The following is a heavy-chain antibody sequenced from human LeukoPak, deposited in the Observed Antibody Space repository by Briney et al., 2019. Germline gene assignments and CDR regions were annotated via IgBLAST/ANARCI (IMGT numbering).Heavy chain of an antibody. CDR2: IYYSGST. D-gene: IGHD3-9*01. CDR3: VRVIDWSRWFDP. V-gene: IGHV4-39*07. CDR1: GGSISSSSYY. Sequence: SETLSLTCTASGGSISSSSYYWGWIRQPPGKGLEWIGSIYYSGSTYYNPSLKSRVTISVDTSKNQFSLKLSSVTAADTAVYYCVRVIDWSRWFDPWGQGTLVTVSS. J-gene: IGHJ5*02.